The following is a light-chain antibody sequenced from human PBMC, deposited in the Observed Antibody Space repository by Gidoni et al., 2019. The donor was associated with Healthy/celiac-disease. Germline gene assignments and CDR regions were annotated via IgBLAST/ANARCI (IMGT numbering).Light chain of an antibody. V-gene: IGKV1-33*01. CDR1: QDISNY. CDR3: QQYDNLPYT. Sequence: DIQMTQSPSSLSASVGDRVTITCQASQDISNYLNWYQQKPVPSRFSGSGSGTDFTFTISSLQPEDIATYYCQQYDNLPYTFXQXTKLEIK. J-gene: IGKJ2*01.